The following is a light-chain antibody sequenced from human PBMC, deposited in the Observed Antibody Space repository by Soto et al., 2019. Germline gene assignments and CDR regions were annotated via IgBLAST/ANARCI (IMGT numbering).Light chain of an antibody. V-gene: IGKV1-5*03. CDR3: QQYNSYPL. J-gene: IGKJ2*01. Sequence: DIQMTQSPSTLSASVGDRVTITCRASQSISSWLAWYQQKPGKAPKLLIYKASSLESGAPSRFSGSGSGTEFTLTISSLQPDDFATYYCQQYNSYPLFGQGTKLEIK. CDR1: QSISSW. CDR2: KAS.